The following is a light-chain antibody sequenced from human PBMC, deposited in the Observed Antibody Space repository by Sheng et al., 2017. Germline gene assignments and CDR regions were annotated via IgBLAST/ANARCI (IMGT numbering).Light chain of an antibody. CDR1: QSFSSSY. CDR2: DAS. J-gene: IGKJ2*01. Sequence: EIVLTQSPDTLSLSPGERATLSCRASQSFSSSYLTWYQQKPGQPPRLLIFDASSRATGIPDRFSGSGSGTDFTLAVSRLEPEDFAVYYCQQYGDSPYTFGQGTKLEIK. V-gene: IGKV3-20*01. CDR3: QQYGDSPYT.